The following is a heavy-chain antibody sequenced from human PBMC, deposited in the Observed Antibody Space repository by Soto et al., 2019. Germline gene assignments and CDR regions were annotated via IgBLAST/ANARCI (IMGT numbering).Heavy chain of an antibody. CDR1: GAPISSGDYY. CDR3: ARHYSSGSRNWFDP. Sequence: TSETLSLTCTVSGAPISSGDYYWYWVRQAPGKGLEWIGCIYYSGSTYYNSSLRSRVTISVDTSKNQFSLKLSSVTAADTAVFYCARHYSSGSRNWFDPWGQGTLVTVSS. CDR2: IYYSGST. V-gene: IGHV4-39*01. J-gene: IGHJ5*02. D-gene: IGHD6-19*01.